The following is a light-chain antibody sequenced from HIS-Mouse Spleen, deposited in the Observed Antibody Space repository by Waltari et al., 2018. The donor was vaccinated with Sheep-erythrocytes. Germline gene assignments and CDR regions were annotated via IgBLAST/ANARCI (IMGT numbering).Light chain of an antibody. CDR3: QQYYSYGT. V-gene: IGKV1-8*01. CDR2: AAS. J-gene: IGKJ5*01. Sequence: AIRMTQSPSSFSASTGDRVTITCRASQGISSYLAWYQQKPGKAPKLLIYAASTLQSGVPSRVSGSGSGTDFTLTISCLQSEDFATYYCQQYYSYGTFGQGTRLEIK. CDR1: QGISSY.